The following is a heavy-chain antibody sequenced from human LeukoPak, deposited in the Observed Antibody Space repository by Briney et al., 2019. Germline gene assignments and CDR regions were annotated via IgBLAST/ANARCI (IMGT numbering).Heavy chain of an antibody. CDR2: IIPVFGTA. V-gene: IGHV1-69*05. D-gene: IGHD3-22*01. J-gene: IGHJ4*02. CDR3: ARYYDSSATTLNYFDY. Sequence: WASVKVSCKASGGTFSSYAISWVRQAPGQGLEWMGGIIPVFGTANYAQKFQGRVTINTDESTSTAYMELSSLRSEDTAVYYCARYYDSSATTLNYFDYWGQGTLVTVSS. CDR1: GGTFSSYA.